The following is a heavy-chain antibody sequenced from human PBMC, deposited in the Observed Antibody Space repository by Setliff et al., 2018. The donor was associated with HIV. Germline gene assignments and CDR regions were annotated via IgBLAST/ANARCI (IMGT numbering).Heavy chain of an antibody. CDR1: GGTISSGSYY. CDR2: IYASGNT. J-gene: IGHJ4*02. CDR3: ARPVASSGSYTYS. D-gene: IGHD3-10*01. V-gene: IGHV4-61*02. Sequence: SETLSLTCTVSGGTISSGSYYWNWIRQPAGKGLEWIGRIYASGNTNYNPSLKSRVTLSVDTSNNQFSLKLTSVTAADTAVYYCARPVASSGSYTYSWGPGTLVTVSS.